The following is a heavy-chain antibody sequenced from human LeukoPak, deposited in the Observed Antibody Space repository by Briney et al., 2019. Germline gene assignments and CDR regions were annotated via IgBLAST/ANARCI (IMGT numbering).Heavy chain of an antibody. Sequence: SETLCLTCTVSGGPISSYYWSWIRQPPGKGLEWIGYIYYSGSTNYIPSLKSRVTISVDTSKNQFSLKLSSVTAADTAVYYCARTGWVGATTNWFDPWGQGTLVTVSS. D-gene: IGHD1-26*01. V-gene: IGHV4-59*01. CDR2: IYYSGST. CDR3: ARTGWVGATTNWFDP. J-gene: IGHJ5*02. CDR1: GGPISSYY.